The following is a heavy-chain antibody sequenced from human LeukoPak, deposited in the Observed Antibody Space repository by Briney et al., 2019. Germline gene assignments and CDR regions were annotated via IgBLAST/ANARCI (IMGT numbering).Heavy chain of an antibody. J-gene: IGHJ6*02. CDR2: ISYDGSNK. V-gene: IGHV3-30*18. CDR1: GFTFSSYG. D-gene: IGHD3-10*01. Sequence: GGSLRLSCAASGFTFSSYGMHWVRQAPGKGLEWVAVISYDGSNKYYADSVKGRFTISRDNSKNTLYLQMNSRRAEDTAVYYCAKDMARGYGMDVWGQGTTVTVSS. CDR3: AKDMARGYGMDV.